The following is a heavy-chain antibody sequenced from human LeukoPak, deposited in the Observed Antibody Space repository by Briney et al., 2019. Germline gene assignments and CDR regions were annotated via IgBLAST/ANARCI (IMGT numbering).Heavy chain of an antibody. CDR3: AKIIGTGRYSPNYSFDS. J-gene: IGHJ5*01. CDR2: FSDYADYT. D-gene: IGHD2-15*01. CDR1: GFSFSSST. V-gene: IGHV3-23*01. Sequence: GGSLRLSCAASGFSFSSSTLSWVRQPPGKGLEWVATFSDYADYTHYADSVRDRFTIPRDTSKNTVYLQMNGLRADDTAIYFCAKIIGTGRYSPNYSFDSWGQGTLVAVSS.